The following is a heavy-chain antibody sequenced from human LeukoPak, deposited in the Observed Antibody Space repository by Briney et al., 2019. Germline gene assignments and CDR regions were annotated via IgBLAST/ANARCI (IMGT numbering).Heavy chain of an antibody. V-gene: IGHV3-23*01. D-gene: IGHD2-21*02. J-gene: IGHJ4*02. CDR2: ISGSGGST. CDR3: ARGDSYIDS. CDR1: GFTFSDYA. Sequence: GGSLRLSCATSGFTFSDYAMSWVRQAPGKGLEWISPISGSGGSTYYADPVKGGFSISRDNSKSTLYLQMNSLRVEDTAVYYCARGDSYIDSWGQGTLVTVSS.